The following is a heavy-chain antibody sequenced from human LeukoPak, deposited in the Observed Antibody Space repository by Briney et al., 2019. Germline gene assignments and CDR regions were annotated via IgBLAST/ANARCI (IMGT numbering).Heavy chain of an antibody. V-gene: IGHV3-30-3*01. Sequence: GRSLRLSCAASGFTFNSFPMHWVRQAPGKGLEWVAVISHDGINIYYADPVKGRFTISRDNSKNRLHLQMNSLRTEDTAVYYCARDRDRVGAAYYFDYWGQGTLVTVSS. J-gene: IGHJ4*02. CDR1: GFTFNSFP. CDR2: ISHDGINI. D-gene: IGHD1-26*01. CDR3: ARDRDRVGAAYYFDY.